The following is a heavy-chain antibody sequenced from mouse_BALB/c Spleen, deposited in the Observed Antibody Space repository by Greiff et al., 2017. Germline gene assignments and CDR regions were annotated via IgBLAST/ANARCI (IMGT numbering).Heavy chain of an antibody. D-gene: IGHD2-3*01. Sequence: EVQLQESGGGLVQPGGSLRLSCATSGFTFTDYYMSWVRQPPGKALEWLGFIRNKANGYTTEYSASVKGRFTISRDNSQSILYLQMNTLRAEDSATYYCASMRIRAMDYWGQGTSVTVSS. V-gene: IGHV7-3*02. CDR1: GFTFTDYY. J-gene: IGHJ4*01. CDR2: IRNKANGYTT. CDR3: ASMRIRAMDY.